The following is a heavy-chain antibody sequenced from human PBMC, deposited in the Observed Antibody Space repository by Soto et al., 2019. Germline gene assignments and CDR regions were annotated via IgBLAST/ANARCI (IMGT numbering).Heavy chain of an antibody. CDR1: GYTFTSYY. CDR3: ARDPLGLDLGYCSGGSCYYFDY. V-gene: IGHV1-46*03. D-gene: IGHD2-15*01. J-gene: IGHJ4*02. Sequence: ASVKVSCKASGYTFTSYYMHWVRQAPGQGLEWMGIINPSGGSTSYAQKFQGRVTMTRDTSTSTVYMDLSSLRSEDTAVYYCARDPLGLDLGYCSGGSCYYFDYWGQGTLVTVSS. CDR2: INPSGGST.